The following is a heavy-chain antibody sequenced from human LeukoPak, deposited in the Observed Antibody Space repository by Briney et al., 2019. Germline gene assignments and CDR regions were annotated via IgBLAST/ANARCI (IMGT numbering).Heavy chain of an antibody. CDR2: INWNGGTT. J-gene: IGHJ5*02. CDR1: GFTFDDYA. Sequence: GGSLRLSCAASGFTFDDYAMHWVRQAPGKGLERVSGINWNGGTTGYADSVKGRFTIPRDNAKNSLYLQMNTLRTEDTALYFCAKVVISKGAARTGKDWFDPWGQGTLVTVSS. D-gene: IGHD6-6*01. V-gene: IGHV3-9*01. CDR3: AKVVISKGAARTGKDWFDP.